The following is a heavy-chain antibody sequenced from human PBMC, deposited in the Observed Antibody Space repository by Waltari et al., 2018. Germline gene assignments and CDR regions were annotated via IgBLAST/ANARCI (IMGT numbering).Heavy chain of an antibody. CDR3: ARSGRANWFDP. CDR2: INAHTGNP. V-gene: IGHV7-4-1*02. CDR1: GYKFSDYA. Sequence: QVQLVQSGSELKKPGASGRGSCKGSGYKFSDYAMNWVRQAPGQGLGWMGWINAHTGNPTYAQGFTGRFVFSLDTSLSTAYLQISSLKADDTAMYYCARSGRANWFDPWGQGTLVTVSS. J-gene: IGHJ5*02.